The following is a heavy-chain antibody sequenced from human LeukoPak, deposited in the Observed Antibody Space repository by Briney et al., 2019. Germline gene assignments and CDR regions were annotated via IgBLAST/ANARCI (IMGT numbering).Heavy chain of an antibody. V-gene: IGHV3-7*01. Sequence: GGSLTLFCAPAGFTFTIEWTSWARQAPGKGLEWAANIKQDGSEKYYVDSVKGRFTISRDNAKNSLYLQMNSLRAEDTAVYYYARDDAFDIWGQGTMVTVSS. J-gene: IGHJ3*02. CDR2: IKQDGSEK. CDR3: ARDDAFDI. CDR1: GFTFTIEW.